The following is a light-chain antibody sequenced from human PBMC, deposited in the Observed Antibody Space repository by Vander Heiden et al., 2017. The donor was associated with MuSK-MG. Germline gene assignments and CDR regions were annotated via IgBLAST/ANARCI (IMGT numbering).Light chain of an antibody. J-gene: IGKJ2*01. V-gene: IGKV1-5*03. CDR1: QSISSW. CDR2: KAS. CDR3: QQYNSYLYT. Sequence: DIQMTQSPSTLSASVGDRVTITCRASQSISSWLAWYQQKPGKAPKLLIYKASSLESGVPSRFSGSGSGTEFTLTISSLQPDDFATYYCQQYNSYLYTFGQGTKLXIK.